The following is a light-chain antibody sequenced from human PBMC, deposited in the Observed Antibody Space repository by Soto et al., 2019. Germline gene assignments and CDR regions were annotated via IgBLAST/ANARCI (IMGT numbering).Light chain of an antibody. CDR2: KAS. CDR3: QQYNSYPWT. CDR1: QSISSW. J-gene: IGKJ1*01. Sequence: DIQMTQSPSTLSASVGDRVTITCRASQSISSWLAWYQQKPGKAPKLLIYKASSLETGVPSRFSGIISGTEFTLTISSLQPDDFATYYCQQYNSYPWTFGQGTKVEIK. V-gene: IGKV1-5*03.